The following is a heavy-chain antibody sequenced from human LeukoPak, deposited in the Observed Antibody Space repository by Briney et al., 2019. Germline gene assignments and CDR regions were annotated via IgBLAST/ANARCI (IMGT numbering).Heavy chain of an antibody. CDR2: INHSGST. CDR1: GGSFSGYY. V-gene: IGHV4-34*01. CDR3: ARGAMVRTRFDY. Sequence: SETLSLTCAVYGGSFSGYYWSWIRQPPGKGVEGIGEINHSGSTNYNPSLKSRVTISVDTSKNQFSLKLSSVTAADTAVYYCARGAMVRTRFDYWGQGTLVTVSS. J-gene: IGHJ4*02. D-gene: IGHD3-10*01.